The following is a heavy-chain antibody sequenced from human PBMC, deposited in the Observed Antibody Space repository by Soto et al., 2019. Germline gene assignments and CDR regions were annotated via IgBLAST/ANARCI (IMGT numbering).Heavy chain of an antibody. CDR1: GFTFGDYS. V-gene: IGHV3-49*03. D-gene: IGHD6-19*01. CDR2: IRSKAYGGTT. J-gene: IGHJ4*02. Sequence: GGSQRLSCTASGFTFGDYSMSWFRQAPGKGLEWVGFIRSKAYGGTTEYAASVKGRFTISRDDSKSIAYLQMNSLKTEDTAVYYCTRTYSSGWYVLAFNYWGQGTLVTVSS. CDR3: TRTYSSGWYVLAFNY.